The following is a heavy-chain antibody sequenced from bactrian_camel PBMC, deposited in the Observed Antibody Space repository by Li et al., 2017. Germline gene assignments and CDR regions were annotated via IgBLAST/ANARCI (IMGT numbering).Heavy chain of an antibody. V-gene: IGHV3-3*01. CDR1: GYAYSDGYC. CDR2: MYSGESST. J-gene: IGHJ4*01. CDR3: AADFGVDPPTLPTY. D-gene: IGHD5*01. Sequence: HVQLVESGGGSVQAGGSLRLSCVVSGYAYSDGYCLGWFRQAPGKEREGVAQMYSGESSTYYADSVKGRFTISHDNAKRTLYLQMNSLKAEDTAMYYCAADFGVDPPTLPTYWGQGTQVTVS.